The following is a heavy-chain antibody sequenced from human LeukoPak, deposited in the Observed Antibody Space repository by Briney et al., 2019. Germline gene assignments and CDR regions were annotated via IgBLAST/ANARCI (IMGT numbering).Heavy chain of an antibody. CDR1: GFTFSSYG. D-gene: IGHD6-13*01. J-gene: IGHJ4*02. CDR3: ARGIAGAGTAVLDY. V-gene: IGHV3-7*01. CDR2: IKQDGSEK. Sequence: PGGSLRLSCAAPGFTFSSYGMHWVRQAPGKGLEWVANIKQDGSEKYYVDSVKGRFTISRDNAKNSLYLQMNSLRAEDTAVYYCARGIAGAGTAVLDYWGQGTLVIVSS.